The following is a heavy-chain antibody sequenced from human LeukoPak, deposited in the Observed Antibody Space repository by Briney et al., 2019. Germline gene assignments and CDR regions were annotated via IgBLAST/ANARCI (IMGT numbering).Heavy chain of an antibody. V-gene: IGHV1-2*02. CDR3: AREPRITVDGPSDY. CDR1: GYTFTDYY. Sequence: ASVKVSCXASGYTFTDYYMHWVRLAPGQGLEWMGWINSNSGDTNYAQKFQGRVAMTRDTSITTAYMELSWLRSDDTAVYYCAREPRITVDGPSDYWGQGTLVTVSS. CDR2: INSNSGDT. D-gene: IGHD6-19*01. J-gene: IGHJ4*02.